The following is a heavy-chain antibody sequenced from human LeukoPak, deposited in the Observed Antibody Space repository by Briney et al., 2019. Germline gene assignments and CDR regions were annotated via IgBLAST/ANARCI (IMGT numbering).Heavy chain of an antibody. V-gene: IGHV3-7*01. CDR2: INQDGSEK. J-gene: IGHJ4*02. CDR1: GFTFSSHW. D-gene: IGHD2-15*01. Sequence: PGGSLRLSCTASGFTFSSHWMSSVRQAPGKRLDCVSNINQDGSEKYYVDSVKGRFTISRDNAKNSLYLQMNSQRAEDTAIYYCARDHVVDGLVFDYWGQGALVTVSS. CDR3: ARDHVVDGLVFDY.